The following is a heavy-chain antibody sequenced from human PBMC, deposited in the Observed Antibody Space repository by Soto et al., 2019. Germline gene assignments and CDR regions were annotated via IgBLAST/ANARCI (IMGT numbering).Heavy chain of an antibody. D-gene: IGHD1-1*01. Sequence: GESLKISCKGSGYSFTSYWIGWVRQMPGKGLEWMGIIYPDDSDTRYSPSFQGQVTISADKSITTAYLQWSSLKASDTTMYYCARHALQGGGTGHGMDVWGQGTTVTVSS. V-gene: IGHV5-51*01. CDR3: ARHALQGGGTGHGMDV. J-gene: IGHJ6*02. CDR1: GYSFTSYW. CDR2: IYPDDSDT.